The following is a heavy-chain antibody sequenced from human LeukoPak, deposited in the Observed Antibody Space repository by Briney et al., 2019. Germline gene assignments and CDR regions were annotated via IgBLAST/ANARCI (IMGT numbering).Heavy chain of an antibody. V-gene: IGHV3-7*01. CDR1: GFTLSSYW. CDR2: INYGGSEK. D-gene: IGHD2-2*01. J-gene: IGHJ5*02. Sequence: QTGGSLRLSCTASGFTLSSYWMIWVRQAPGKGLEWVANINYGGSEKYYVDYGRVRFTSAKDNTKNSLYVQMNSLRAEDTAVYYCARGRRVPAAMGNWFDPWGQGTLVTVSS. CDR3: ARGRRVPAAMGNWFDP.